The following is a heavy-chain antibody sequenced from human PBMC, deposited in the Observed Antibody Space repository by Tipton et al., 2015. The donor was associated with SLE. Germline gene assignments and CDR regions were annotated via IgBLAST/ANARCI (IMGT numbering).Heavy chain of an antibody. Sequence: QVQLVQSGAEVKKPGASVKVSCKASGYSFTNYGISWVRQAPGQGLEWMGWISAYNGHTNSAQNLQGRVTMTTDISTSTAYMEIKSLRSDDTAVYYCARDNPNDYCYLYYMDVWGKGTTVTVSS. CDR2: ISAYNGHT. CDR3: ARDNPNDYCYLYYMDV. J-gene: IGHJ6*03. V-gene: IGHV1-18*01. CDR1: GYSFTNYG.